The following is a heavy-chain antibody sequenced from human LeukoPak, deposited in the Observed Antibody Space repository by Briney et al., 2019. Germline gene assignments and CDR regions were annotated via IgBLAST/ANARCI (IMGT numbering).Heavy chain of an antibody. V-gene: IGHV4-34*01. CDR1: GGSFSGYY. Sequence: SETLSLTCAVYGGSFSGYYWSWIRQPPGKGLEWIGEINHSGSTNYNPSLKSRVTISVDTSKNQFSLKLSSVTAADTAVYYCAGLLWFGETETPADAFDIWGQGTMVTVSS. CDR2: INHSGST. D-gene: IGHD3-10*01. CDR3: AGLLWFGETETPADAFDI. J-gene: IGHJ3*02.